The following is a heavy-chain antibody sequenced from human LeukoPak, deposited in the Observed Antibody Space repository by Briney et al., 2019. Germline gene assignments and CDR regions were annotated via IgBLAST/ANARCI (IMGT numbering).Heavy chain of an antibody. J-gene: IGHJ4*02. V-gene: IGHV3-48*03. Sequence: GGSLRLSCAASGFTFSSHEMKWVRQAPGKGLEWVSYIGGSGSSISYADSVKGRFIISRDNAKNSLYLQMNSLRAEDTAVYYCARCYDTRGYYGLDYWGQGTRVTVSS. CDR2: IGGSGSSI. CDR1: GFTFSSHE. CDR3: ARCYDTRGYYGLDY. D-gene: IGHD3-22*01.